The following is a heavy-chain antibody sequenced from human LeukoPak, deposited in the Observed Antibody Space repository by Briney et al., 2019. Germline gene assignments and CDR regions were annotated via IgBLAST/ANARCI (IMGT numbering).Heavy chain of an antibody. CDR1: GGTFSSYA. V-gene: IGHV1-2*02. CDR2: INPNSGGT. CDR3: ARAPMDFWSGYYLDY. Sequence: GASVKVSCKASGGTFSSYAISWVRQAPGQGLEWMGWINPNSGGTNYAQKFQGRVTMTRDTSISTAYMELSRLRSDDTAVYYCARAPMDFWSGYYLDYWGQGTLVTVSS. D-gene: IGHD3-3*01. J-gene: IGHJ4*02.